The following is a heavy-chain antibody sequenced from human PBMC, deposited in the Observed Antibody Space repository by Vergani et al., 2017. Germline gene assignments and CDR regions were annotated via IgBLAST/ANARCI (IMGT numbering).Heavy chain of an antibody. V-gene: IGHV3-21*04. CDR1: GFTFSSYS. J-gene: IGHJ4*02. CDR2: ISSSSSYI. Sequence: EVQLVESGGGLVKPGGSLRLSCAASGFTFSSYSMNWVRQAPGKGLEWVSSISSSSSYIYYADSVKGRFTISRDNAKNSLYLQMNSLRAEDTALYYCAKLVAGDFDYWGQGTLVTVSS. D-gene: IGHD6-19*01. CDR3: AKLVAGDFDY.